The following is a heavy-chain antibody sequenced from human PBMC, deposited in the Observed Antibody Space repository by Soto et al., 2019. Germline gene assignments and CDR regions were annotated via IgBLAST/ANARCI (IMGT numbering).Heavy chain of an antibody. CDR1: GFTFSSYG. CDR2: IWYDGSNK. CDR3: ARDLVVVPHGMDV. V-gene: IGHV3-33*01. D-gene: IGHD2-2*01. Sequence: GGSLRLSCAASGFTFSSYGMHWFRQAPGKGLEWVAVIWYDGSNKYYADSVKGRFTISRDNSKNTLYLQMNSLRAEDTAVYYCARDLVVVPHGMDVWGQGTTVTVSS. J-gene: IGHJ6*02.